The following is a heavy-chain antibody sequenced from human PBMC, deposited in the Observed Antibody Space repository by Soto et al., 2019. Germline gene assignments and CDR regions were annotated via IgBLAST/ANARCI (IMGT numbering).Heavy chain of an antibody. CDR3: AAPRDEYGSGVSWFTYGMDI. CDR2: LDGAGGST. D-gene: IGHD3-10*01. J-gene: IGHJ6*02. V-gene: IGHV3-23*01. Sequence: GGSLRLSCLASGFTFSDYAMTWVRHVPGRGLEWVASLDGAGGSTYYADSVRGRFTISRDNSQNTLFLQMKRLTVDDTAIYYCAAPRDEYGSGVSWFTYGMDIWGQGTTVTVSS. CDR1: GFTFSDYA.